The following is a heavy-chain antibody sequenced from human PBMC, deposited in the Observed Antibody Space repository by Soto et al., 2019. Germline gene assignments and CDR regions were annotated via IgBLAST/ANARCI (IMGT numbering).Heavy chain of an antibody. CDR3: ARVRNNWFDP. CDR1: GGCISSGGYS. Sequence: ILSLTCAVSGGCISSGGYSWSWIRQPPGKGLEWIGYIYHSGSTYYNPSLKSRVTISVDRSKNQFSLKLSSVTAADTAVYYCARVRNNWFDPWGQGTLVTVSS. V-gene: IGHV4-30-2*01. CDR2: IYHSGST. J-gene: IGHJ5*02.